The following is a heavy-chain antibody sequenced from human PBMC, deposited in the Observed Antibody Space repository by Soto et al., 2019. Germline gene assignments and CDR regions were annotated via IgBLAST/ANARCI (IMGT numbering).Heavy chain of an antibody. CDR3: ARRLYYDSSGFEGGGMDV. J-gene: IGHJ6*02. CDR1: GGSINSGGYS. Sequence: SETLSLTCTVSGGSINSGGYSWTWIRQPPGKGLEWIGFIYHTGTTYYNPSLKSRVTISVDRSKNQFSLKLNSVTAADTAVYYCARRLYYDSSGFEGGGMDVWGQGTTVTVSS. D-gene: IGHD3-22*01. CDR2: IYHTGTT. V-gene: IGHV4-30-2*01.